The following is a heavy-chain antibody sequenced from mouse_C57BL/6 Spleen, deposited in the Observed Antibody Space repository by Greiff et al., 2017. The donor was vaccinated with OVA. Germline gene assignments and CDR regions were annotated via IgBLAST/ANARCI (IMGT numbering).Heavy chain of an antibody. D-gene: IGHD3-3*01. J-gene: IGHJ1*03. V-gene: IGHV1-81*01. CDR2: IYPRSGNT. CDR3: AGNASYWYFDV. Sequence: VKLMESGAELARPGASVKLSCKASGYTFTSYGISWVKQRTGQGLEWIGEIYPRSGNTYYNEKFKGKATLTADKSSSTAYMALRSLTSEDSAVYFCAGNASYWYFDVWGTGTTVTVAS. CDR1: GYTFTSYG.